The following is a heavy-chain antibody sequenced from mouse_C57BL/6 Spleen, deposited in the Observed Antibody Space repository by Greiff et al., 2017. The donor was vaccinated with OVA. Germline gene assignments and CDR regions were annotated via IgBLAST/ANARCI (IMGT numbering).Heavy chain of an antibody. CDR3: ASRTAQATDAMDY. Sequence: VQLQQPGAELVRPGTSVKLSCKASGYTFTSYWMHWVQQRPGQGLEWIGVIDPSDSYTNYNQKFKGKATLTVDTSSSTAYMQLSSLTSEDSAVYYCASRTAQATDAMDYWGQGTSVTVSS. J-gene: IGHJ4*01. V-gene: IGHV1-59*01. CDR1: GYTFTSYW. CDR2: IDPSDSYT. D-gene: IGHD3-2*02.